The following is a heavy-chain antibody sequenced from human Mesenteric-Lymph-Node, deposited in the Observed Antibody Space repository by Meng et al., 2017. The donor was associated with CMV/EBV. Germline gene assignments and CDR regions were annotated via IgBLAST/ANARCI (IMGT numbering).Heavy chain of an antibody. D-gene: IGHD1-26*01. J-gene: IGHJ3*02. Sequence: GESLKISCAASGFTFSSYGMHWVRQAPGKGLEWVAFTRYDGNNKYYADSVKGRFTISRDNSKNTLYLQMNSLRVEDTAVYYCAKDGVGATGNAFDIWGQGTMVTVSS. CDR1: GFTFSSYG. CDR3: AKDGVGATGNAFDI. V-gene: IGHV3-30*02. CDR2: TRYDGNNK.